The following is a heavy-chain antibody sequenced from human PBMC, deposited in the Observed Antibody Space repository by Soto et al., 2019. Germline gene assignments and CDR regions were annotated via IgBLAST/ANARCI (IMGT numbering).Heavy chain of an antibody. CDR3: ARGRHISIVY. V-gene: IGHV1-46*01. D-gene: IGHD2-21*01. J-gene: IGHJ4*02. Sequence: ASVKVCCKASGSRFTSYAMHWVRQSPGQGLEWMGIINPSGGSTSYAQKFQGRVTMTRDTSTSTVYMELSSLRSEDTAVYYCARGRHISIVYWGPGLLGTVSS. CDR2: INPSGGST. CDR1: GSRFTSYA.